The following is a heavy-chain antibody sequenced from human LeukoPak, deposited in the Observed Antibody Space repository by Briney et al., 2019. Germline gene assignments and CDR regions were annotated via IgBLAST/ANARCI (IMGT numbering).Heavy chain of an antibody. CDR1: GYTFTGYY. Sequence: GASVKVSCKASGYTFTGYYMHWVRQAPGQGLEWMGWINPNSGGTNYAQKFQGRVTMTRDTSISTAYMELSRLRSDDTAVYYCARRSGAAASYNWFDPWGQGTLVTVSS. CDR3: ARRSGAAASYNWFDP. V-gene: IGHV1-2*02. CDR2: INPNSGGT. D-gene: IGHD6-13*01. J-gene: IGHJ5*02.